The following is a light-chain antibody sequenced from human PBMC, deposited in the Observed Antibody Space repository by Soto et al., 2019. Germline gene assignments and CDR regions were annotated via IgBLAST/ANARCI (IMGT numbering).Light chain of an antibody. CDR1: QSITTW. Sequence: DIQMTQSPSTLSASVGDRVTITCRASQSITTWLAWYQQKPGKAPKLLIYKATNLQSGVPSRFSGSGSGTEFSLTINNLQPEDFAIYYCQQYNDYQYTFGQGTKLEIK. CDR2: KAT. CDR3: QQYNDYQYT. J-gene: IGKJ2*01. V-gene: IGKV1-5*03.